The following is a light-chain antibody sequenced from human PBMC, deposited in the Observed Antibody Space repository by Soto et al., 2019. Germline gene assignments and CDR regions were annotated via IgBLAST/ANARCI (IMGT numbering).Light chain of an antibody. J-gene: IGKJ5*01. V-gene: IGKV1-39*01. CDR2: AAS. Sequence: IQMTQSPSFLAAFVGARLTVTCRTSQNIYNYLNWYQQKPGKDPXLLIYAASSVQSGVPLRFSGAGSGTDFTLTISSLHTEDFATYYCEQTYSTPVTFGQGTRLEI. CDR1: QNIYNY. CDR3: EQTYSTPVT.